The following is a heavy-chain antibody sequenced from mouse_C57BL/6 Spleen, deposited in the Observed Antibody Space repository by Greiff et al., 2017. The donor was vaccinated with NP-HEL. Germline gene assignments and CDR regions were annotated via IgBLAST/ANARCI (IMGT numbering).Heavy chain of an antibody. D-gene: IGHD2-5*01. V-gene: IGHV5-4*01. CDR2: ISDGGSYT. CDR1: GFTFSSYA. CDR3: ARDQDSNYAVYYFDY. Sequence: EVQGVESGGGLVKPGGSLKLSCAASGFTFSSYAMSWVRQTPEKSLEWVATISDGGSYTYYPDNVKGRFTISRDNAKNHLYLQMRHLKSEDTTMYYCARDQDSNYAVYYFDYWGKGTTLTVSS. J-gene: IGHJ2*01.